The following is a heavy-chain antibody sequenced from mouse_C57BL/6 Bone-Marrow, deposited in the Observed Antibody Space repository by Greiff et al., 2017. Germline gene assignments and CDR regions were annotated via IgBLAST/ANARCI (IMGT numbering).Heavy chain of an antibody. CDR2: IYPRSGNT. J-gene: IGHJ1*03. V-gene: IGHV1-81*01. CDR1: GYTFTSYG. Sequence: VKLVESGAELARPGASVKLSCKASGYTFTSYGISWVKQRTGQGLEWIGEIYPRSGNTYYNEKFKGKATLTADKSSSTAYMELLSLTSEDSAVYFSIITTVVARYWYFDVWGTGTTVTVSS. CDR3: IITTVVARYWYFDV. D-gene: IGHD1-1*01.